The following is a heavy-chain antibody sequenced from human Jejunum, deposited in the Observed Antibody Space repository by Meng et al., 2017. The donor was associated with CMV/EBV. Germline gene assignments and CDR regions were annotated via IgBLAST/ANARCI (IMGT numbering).Heavy chain of an antibody. CDR2: IYSGGDT. V-gene: IGHV3-53*05. CDR3: ARDGDHYDFWSGVDY. Sequence: GFTLRSYYMICVRRAPGKGLECVGIIYSGGDTYYADSVKGRFSISRDDSKSILYLQMNSLRPEDTAVYYCARDGDHYDFWSGVDYWGQGTVVTVSS. D-gene: IGHD3-3*01. CDR1: GFTLRSYY. J-gene: IGHJ4*02.